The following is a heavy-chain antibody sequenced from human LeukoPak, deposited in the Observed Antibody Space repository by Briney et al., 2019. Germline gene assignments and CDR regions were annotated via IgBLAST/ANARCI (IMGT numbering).Heavy chain of an antibody. CDR3: AKNGDRGAYCTGGTCYPYFYYYMDV. CDR2: ISSTGGTT. CDR1: GFTFSDYY. D-gene: IGHD2-15*01. Sequence: HAGGSLRLSCAASGFTFSDYYMSWIRQAPGKGLERVSSISSTGGTTYYADSVKGRFTISRDNSKNTLYLQMNSLRAEDTALYYCAKNGDRGAYCTGGTCYPYFYYYMDVWGKGTTVTI. V-gene: IGHV3-23*01. J-gene: IGHJ6*03.